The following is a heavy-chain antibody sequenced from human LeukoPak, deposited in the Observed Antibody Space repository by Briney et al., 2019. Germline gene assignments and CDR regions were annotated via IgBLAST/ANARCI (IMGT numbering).Heavy chain of an antibody. D-gene: IGHD3-22*01. CDR2: IKQDGSEK. J-gene: IGHJ3*02. CDR3: ARPNHGGYSAFDI. Sequence: GGSLRLSCAASGFTVSSNYMSWVRQAPGKGLEWVANIKQDGSEKYYVDSVKGRFTISRDNAKNSLYLQMNSLRAEDTAVYYCARPNHGGYSAFDIWGQGTMVTVSS. V-gene: IGHV3-7*01. CDR1: GFTVSSNY.